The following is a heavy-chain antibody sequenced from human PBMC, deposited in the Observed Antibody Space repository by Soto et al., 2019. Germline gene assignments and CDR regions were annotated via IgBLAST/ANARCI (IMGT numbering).Heavy chain of an antibody. CDR3: ARHSATYYPGY. CDR1: GGSITSSSYY. V-gene: IGHV4-39*01. Sequence: PSETLSLTCTVSGGSITSSSYYWGWIRQPPGKGLEWIGSIYYSGSTYYNPSLKSRVTISVDTSKNQFSLRLSSVTAADTAVYYCARHSATYYPGYWGQGTLVTVSS. D-gene: IGHD6-19*01. J-gene: IGHJ4*02. CDR2: IYYSGST.